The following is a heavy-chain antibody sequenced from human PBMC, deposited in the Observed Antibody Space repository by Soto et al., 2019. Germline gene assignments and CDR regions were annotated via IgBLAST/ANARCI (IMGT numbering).Heavy chain of an antibody. J-gene: IGHJ6*02. D-gene: IGHD5-18*01. Sequence: PGGSLRLSCAASGFTFSSYGMHWVRQAPGKGLEWVAVISYDGSNKYYADSVKGRFTISRDNSKNTLYLQMNSLRAEDTAVYYCAKVRYIYSYHDYFYGMDVWGQGTTVTVSS. CDR1: GFTFSSYG. CDR2: ISYDGSNK. CDR3: AKVRYIYSYHDYFYGMDV. V-gene: IGHV3-30*18.